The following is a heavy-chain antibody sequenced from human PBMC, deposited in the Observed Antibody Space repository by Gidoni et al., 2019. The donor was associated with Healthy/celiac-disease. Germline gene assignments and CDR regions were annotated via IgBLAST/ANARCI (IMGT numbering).Heavy chain of an antibody. Sequence: EVQLVQSGAEVKKPGASLRISCKGSGYSFTSYWINWVRQMPGKGWGWMGRIDPSDSYTNYSPSYQGHVTISADKSISTAYLQWSSLKASDTAMYYCARLPKNYYDTIREYFQHWGQGTLVTVSS. CDR1: GYSFTSYW. CDR2: IDPSDSYT. CDR3: ARLPKNYYDTIREYFQH. V-gene: IGHV5-10-1*01. D-gene: IGHD3-22*01. J-gene: IGHJ1*01.